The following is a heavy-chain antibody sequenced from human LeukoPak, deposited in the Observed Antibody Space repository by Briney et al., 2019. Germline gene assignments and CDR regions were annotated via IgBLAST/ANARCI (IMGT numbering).Heavy chain of an antibody. CDR1: GGSFSGYY. D-gene: IGHD3-16*02. Sequence: SETLSLTCAVCGGSFSGYYWSWIRQPPGKGLEWIGEINHSGSTNYNPSLKSRVTISVDTSKNQFSLKLSSVTAADTAVYYCARVTYYDYVWGSYRPYYFDYWGQGTLVTVSS. CDR2: INHSGST. V-gene: IGHV4-34*01. J-gene: IGHJ4*02. CDR3: ARVTYYDYVWGSYRPYYFDY.